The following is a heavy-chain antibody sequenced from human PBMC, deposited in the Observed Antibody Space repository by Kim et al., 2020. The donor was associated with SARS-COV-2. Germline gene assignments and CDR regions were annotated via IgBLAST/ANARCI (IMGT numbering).Heavy chain of an antibody. CDR1: GFTFSNAW. D-gene: IGHD3-9*01. CDR3: TTDLKYYDILTGYYYFDY. Sequence: GGSLRLSCAASGFTFSNAWMSWVRQAPGKGLEWVGRIKSKTDGGTTDYAAPVKGRFTISRDDSKNTPYLQMNSLKTEDTAVYYCTTDLKYYDILTGYYYFDYWGQGTLVTVSS. J-gene: IGHJ4*02. CDR2: IKSKTDGGTT. V-gene: IGHV3-15*01.